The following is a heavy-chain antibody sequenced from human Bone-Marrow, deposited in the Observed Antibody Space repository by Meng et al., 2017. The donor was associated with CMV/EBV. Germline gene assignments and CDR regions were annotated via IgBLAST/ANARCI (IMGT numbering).Heavy chain of an antibody. CDR1: GFTFSSYG. Sequence: GESLKISCAASGFTFSSYGMHWVRQAPGKGLEWVAVIWYDGSNKYYADSVKGRFTISRDNAKNSLYLQMDSLRAEDTALYYCARVSYQLLPTYYYYGMDVWGQGTTVTCYS. CDR3: ARVSYQLLPTYYYYGMDV. CDR2: IWYDGSNK. V-gene: IGHV3-33*01. D-gene: IGHD2-2*01. J-gene: IGHJ6*01.